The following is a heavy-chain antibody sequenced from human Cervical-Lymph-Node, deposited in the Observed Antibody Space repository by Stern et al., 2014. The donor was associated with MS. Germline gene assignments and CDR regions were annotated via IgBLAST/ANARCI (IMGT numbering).Heavy chain of an antibody. CDR2: INSDGGST. CDR1: GFTFSSYW. J-gene: IGHJ2*01. CDR3: ARGHDPVYWYFDL. V-gene: IGHV3-74*02. D-gene: IGHD3-3*01. Sequence: EVQLVESGGGLGQPGGSLRLSCAASGFTFSSYWMHWVRQAPGRGLVWVSRINSDGGSTSYADSVRGRFTISRDNAKNTLYLQMNSLRDEDTAVYYCARGHDPVYWYFDLWGRGTLVTVSS.